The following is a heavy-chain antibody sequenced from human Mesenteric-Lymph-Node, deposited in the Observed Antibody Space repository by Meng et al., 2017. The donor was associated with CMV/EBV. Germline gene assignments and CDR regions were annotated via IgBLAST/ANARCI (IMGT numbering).Heavy chain of an antibody. V-gene: IGHV3-23*01. CDR3: AREGPEVGYDAFDI. Sequence: GESLKISCAASGFTFSSHAISWVRQAPGKGLEWVSSLSGIGGGTYYADSVKGRFTISRDTSKNTLNLQMDSLRAEDTAVYYCAREGPEVGYDAFDIWGHGTMVTVSS. J-gene: IGHJ3*02. D-gene: IGHD2-2*03. CDR2: LSGIGGGT. CDR1: GFTFSSHA.